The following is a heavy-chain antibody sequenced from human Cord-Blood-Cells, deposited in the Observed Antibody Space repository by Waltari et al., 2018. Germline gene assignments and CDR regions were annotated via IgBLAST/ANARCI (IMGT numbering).Heavy chain of an antibody. J-gene: IGHJ6*03. CDR3: ARMDWNYYYMDV. CDR1: GGSIRSSSYY. CDR2: IYYSGST. Sequence: QLQLQESGPGLVKPSETLSLTCTVAGGSIRSSSYYWGWIRHPPGKGLEWIGSIYYSGSTYYNPSLKSRVTISVDTSKNQFSLKLSSVTAADTAVYYCARMDWNYYYMDVWGKGTTVTVSS. V-gene: IGHV4-39*01. D-gene: IGHD1-1*01.